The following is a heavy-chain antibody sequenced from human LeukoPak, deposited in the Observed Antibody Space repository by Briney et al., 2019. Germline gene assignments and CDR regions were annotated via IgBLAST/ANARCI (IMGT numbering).Heavy chain of an antibody. CDR2: IYYSGST. CDR3: ARVLYYYYYMDV. CDR1: GGSISSYY. J-gene: IGHJ6*03. Sequence: SETLSLTCTVSGGSISSYYWSWIRQPPGKGLGWIGYIYYSGSTNYNPSLNSRVTISVDTSKNQFSLKLSSVTAADTAVYYCARVLYYYYYMDVWGKGTTVTISS. V-gene: IGHV4-59*01.